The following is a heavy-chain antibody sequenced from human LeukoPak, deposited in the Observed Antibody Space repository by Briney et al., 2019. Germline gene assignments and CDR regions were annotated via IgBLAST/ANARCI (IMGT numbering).Heavy chain of an antibody. J-gene: IGHJ4*02. Sequence: PGRSLRLSCAASGFTFSSYGIHWVRQAPGKGLEWVALISYDGSNKYYVDSVKGRFTISRDNSKNTVFLRMNSLRAEDTAVYYCAKGAAAQGSFDYWGQGTLVTVPS. CDR3: AKGAAAQGSFDY. D-gene: IGHD2-2*01. V-gene: IGHV3-30*18. CDR1: GFTFSSYG. CDR2: ISYDGSNK.